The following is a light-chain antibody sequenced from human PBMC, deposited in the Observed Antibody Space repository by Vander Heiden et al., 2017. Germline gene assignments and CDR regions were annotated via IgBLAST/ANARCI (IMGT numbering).Light chain of an antibody. J-gene: IGLJ3*02. V-gene: IGLV2-11*01. CDR1: SSDVGGYDY. Sequence: QSAPTQPPSVSGSPGQSVTISCTGTSSDVGGYDYVPWYQQHPGKAPKLMIYDVSKRPSGVPDRFSGSKSGNTASLTISGLQADDEADYYCCSHAGSYTWVFGGGTKLTVL. CDR2: DVS. CDR3: CSHAGSYTWV.